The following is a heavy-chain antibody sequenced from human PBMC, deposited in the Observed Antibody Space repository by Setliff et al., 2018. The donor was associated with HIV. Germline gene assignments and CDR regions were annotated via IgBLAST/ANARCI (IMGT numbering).Heavy chain of an antibody. CDR1: GGSIRGSDYY. Sequence: SETLSLTCTVSGGSIRGSDYYWSWIRQPPGKGLEWSGEINHAGSTNFNPSLKGRVTISVDMSKRQFSLHLTPVTAADTAVYYCATLSGPVDHWGQGTLVTVAS. CDR2: INHAGST. D-gene: IGHD3-3*01. CDR3: ATLSGPVDH. J-gene: IGHJ4*02. V-gene: IGHV4-34*01.